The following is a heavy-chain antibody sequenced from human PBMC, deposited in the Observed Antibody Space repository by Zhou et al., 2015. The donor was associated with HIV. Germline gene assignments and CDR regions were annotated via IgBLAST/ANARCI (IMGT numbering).Heavy chain of an antibody. D-gene: IGHD2-15*01. CDR2: IIPILGIA. Sequence: QVQLVQSGAEVKKPGSSVKVSCKASGGTFSSYTISWVRQAPGQGLEWMGRIIPILGIANYAQKFQGRVTITADKSTSTAYMELSSLRSEDTAVYYCARDQGYCSGGSCYGGTYYYYYYGMDVWGQGTTVTVSS. CDR3: ARDQGYCSGGSCYGGTYYYYYYGMDV. CDR1: GGTFSSYT. V-gene: IGHV1-69*09. J-gene: IGHJ6*02.